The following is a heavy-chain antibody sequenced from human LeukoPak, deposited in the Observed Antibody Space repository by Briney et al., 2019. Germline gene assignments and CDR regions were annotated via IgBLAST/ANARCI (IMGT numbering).Heavy chain of an antibody. Sequence: SETLSLTCTVSGGSFSGYYWSWIRQPPGKGLEWIGEINHSGSTNYNPSLKSRVTISVDTSKNQFSLKLSSVTAADTAVYYCARSRPGEYCSGGSCDFFDYWGQGTLVTVSS. D-gene: IGHD2-15*01. CDR3: ARSRPGEYCSGGSCDFFDY. J-gene: IGHJ4*02. V-gene: IGHV4-34*01. CDR1: GGSFSGYY. CDR2: INHSGST.